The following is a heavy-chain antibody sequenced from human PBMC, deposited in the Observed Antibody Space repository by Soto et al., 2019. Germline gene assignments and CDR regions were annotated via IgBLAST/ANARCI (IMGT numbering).Heavy chain of an antibody. CDR2: IDAGNGNT. CDR1: GYSFTTYG. Sequence: AASVKVSCKTSGYSFTTYGMNWVRQAPGQRLEWMGWIDAGNGNTKYSLEFQGRVTITRDTSATTAYMELSSLKSEDTAVYYCARDGWVTTGRFDPWGQGTLVTVSS. D-gene: IGHD4-17*01. J-gene: IGHJ5*02. CDR3: ARDGWVTTGRFDP. V-gene: IGHV1-3*01.